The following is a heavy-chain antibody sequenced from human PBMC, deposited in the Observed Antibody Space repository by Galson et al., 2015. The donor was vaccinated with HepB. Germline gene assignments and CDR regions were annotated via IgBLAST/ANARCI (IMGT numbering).Heavy chain of an antibody. J-gene: IGHJ6*02. CDR3: ARHGESSEVYYYYGMDV. CDR1: GYSFTSYW. V-gene: IGHV5-10-1*01. D-gene: IGHD3-10*01. CDR2: IDPSDSYT. Sequence: QSGAEVKKPGESLRISCKGSGYSFTSYWISWVCQMPGKGLEWMGRIDPSDSYTNYSPSFQGHVTISADKSISTAYLQWSSLKASDTAMYYCARHGESSEVYYYYGMDVWGQGTTVTVSS.